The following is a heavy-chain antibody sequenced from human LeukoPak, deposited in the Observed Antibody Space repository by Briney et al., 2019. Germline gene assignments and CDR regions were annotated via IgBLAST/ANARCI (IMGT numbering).Heavy chain of an antibody. CDR1: VGPLRIICSN. D-gene: IGHD4-17*01. J-gene: IGHJ5*02. Sequence: WNTLSLPCTFSVGPLRIICSNGARCPRPPGKGLGGFGGFYYSGSTYYNPSLKSRVTISVDTSKNQFSLKLSSVTAADTAVYYCARHAIDVDGDYSDNWFDPWGQGTLVTVSS. CDR2: FYYSGST. V-gene: IGHV4-39*01. CDR3: ARHAIDVDGDYSDNWFDP.